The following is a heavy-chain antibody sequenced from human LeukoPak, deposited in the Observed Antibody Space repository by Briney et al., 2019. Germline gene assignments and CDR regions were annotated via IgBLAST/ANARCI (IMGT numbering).Heavy chain of an antibody. Sequence: PSETLSLTCTVSGGSISSSSYYWGWIRQPPGKGLEWIGSIYYSGSTYYNPSLKSRVTISVDTSKNQFSLKLSSVTAADTAVYYCARGGTNDIVVVPAAPGRYNWFDPWGQGTLVTVSS. V-gene: IGHV4-39*07. CDR2: IYYSGST. J-gene: IGHJ5*02. D-gene: IGHD2-2*01. CDR1: GGSISSSSYY. CDR3: ARGGTNDIVVVPAAPGRYNWFDP.